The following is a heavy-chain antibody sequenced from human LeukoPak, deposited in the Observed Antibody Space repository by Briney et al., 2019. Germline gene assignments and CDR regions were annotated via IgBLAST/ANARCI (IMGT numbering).Heavy chain of an antibody. CDR1: GYSFSTYW. V-gene: IGHV5-51*01. CDR3: ARSSVNWFDP. Sequence: GDSLKISCKGFGYSFSTYWIGWVRQMPGKGLEWMGFIYPGDSEARYSPSFQGQVTISADKSISTAYLQWSSLKASDTATYYCARSSVNWFDPWGQGTLVTVSS. D-gene: IGHD3-3*01. CDR2: IYPGDSEA. J-gene: IGHJ5*02.